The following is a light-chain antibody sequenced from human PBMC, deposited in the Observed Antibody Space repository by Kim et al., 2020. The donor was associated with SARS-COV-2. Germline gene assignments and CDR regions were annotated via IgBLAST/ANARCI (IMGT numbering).Light chain of an antibody. Sequence: SSELTQDPAVSVALGQTVRITCQGDSLRSYYATWYQQKPGQAPVLVIYGKNNRPSGIPDRFSGSSSGNTASLTITGTQAGDEADYYCNSRDNNVNVVFGGGTQLTVL. CDR1: SLRSYY. CDR3: NSRDNNVNVV. J-gene: IGLJ2*01. V-gene: IGLV3-19*01. CDR2: GKN.